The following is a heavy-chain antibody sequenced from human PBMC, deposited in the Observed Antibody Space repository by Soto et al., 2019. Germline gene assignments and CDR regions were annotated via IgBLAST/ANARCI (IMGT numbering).Heavy chain of an antibody. D-gene: IGHD3-22*01. CDR2: INHSGST. Sequence: SETLSLTCAVYGGSFSGYYWSWIRQPPGKGLEWIGEINHSGSTNYNPSLKSRVTISVDTSKNQFSLKLSSVTAADTAVYYCARVRPNYYDSSGYPVGLDYWGQGTLVTVSS. CDR3: ARVRPNYYDSSGYPVGLDY. V-gene: IGHV4-34*01. CDR1: GGSFSGYY. J-gene: IGHJ4*02.